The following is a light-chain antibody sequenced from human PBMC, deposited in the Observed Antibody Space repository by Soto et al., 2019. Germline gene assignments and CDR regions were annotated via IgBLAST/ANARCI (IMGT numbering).Light chain of an antibody. J-gene: IGKJ1*01. CDR1: QSISSW. Sequence: DIQMTQSPSTLSASVGDRVTITCRASQSISSWLARYQQKPGKAPKPLIYKASNLESGVPSRFRGSGSGTEFTLTVSLLQADDFASYYCQQYDDLWTFGQGTKVEIK. V-gene: IGKV1-5*03. CDR2: KAS. CDR3: QQYDDLWT.